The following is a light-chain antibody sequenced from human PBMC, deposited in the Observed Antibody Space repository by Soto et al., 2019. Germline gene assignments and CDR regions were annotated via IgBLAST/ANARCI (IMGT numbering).Light chain of an antibody. V-gene: IGKV3-11*01. J-gene: IGKJ2*01. Sequence: EIVLTQSTATLSLSPGERATLSCRASQSVSSYLAWYHQKPGQAPRLLIYDTSNRASGIPARFSGSGSGTDFTLTISSLEPEDFAVYYCQQRGSRLYTFGQGTKLESK. CDR3: QQRGSRLYT. CDR1: QSVSSY. CDR2: DTS.